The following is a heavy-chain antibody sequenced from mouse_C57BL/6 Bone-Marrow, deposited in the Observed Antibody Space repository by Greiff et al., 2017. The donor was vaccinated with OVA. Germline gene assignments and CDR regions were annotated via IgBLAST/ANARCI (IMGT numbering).Heavy chain of an antibody. CDR3: ARNCSYFDY. J-gene: IGHJ2*01. D-gene: IGHD4-1*01. CDR2: ISSGSSTI. Sequence: EVQVVESGGGLVKPGGSLKLSCAASGFTFSDYGMHWVRQAPEKGLEWVAYISSGSSTIYYAATVKGRFTISRDNAKNTLFLQMTSLRSEDTAMYYCARNCSYFDYWGQGTTLTVSS. V-gene: IGHV5-17*01. CDR1: GFTFSDYG.